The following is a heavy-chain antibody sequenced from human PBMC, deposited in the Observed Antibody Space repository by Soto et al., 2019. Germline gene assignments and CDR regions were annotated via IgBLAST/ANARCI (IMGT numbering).Heavy chain of an antibody. CDR2: IYPGDSDT. J-gene: IGHJ3*02. CDR3: ATPPYSSSSLDVFDI. Sequence: GESLKISCIYYGSTFTSYWIGWVRQMPGKGLEWMGIIYPGDSDTRYSPSFQGQVTISADKSISTAYLQWSSLKASDTAMYYCATPPYSSSSLDVFDIWGQGTMVTVSS. CDR1: GSTFTSYW. D-gene: IGHD6-6*01. V-gene: IGHV5-51*01.